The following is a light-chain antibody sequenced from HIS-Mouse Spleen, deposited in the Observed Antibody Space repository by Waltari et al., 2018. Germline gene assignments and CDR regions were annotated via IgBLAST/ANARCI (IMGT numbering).Light chain of an antibody. J-gene: IGLJ2*01. CDR1: ALPTKY. V-gene: IGLV3-10*01. CDR2: EDS. Sequence: SYELTQPPSVSVSPGQTARITCPVDALPTKYAYWYQQKSGQAPALVIYEDSKRPSGIPERFSGSSSGTMATLTISGAQVEDEADYYCYSTDSSGNHRVFGGGTKLTVL. CDR3: YSTDSSGNHRV.